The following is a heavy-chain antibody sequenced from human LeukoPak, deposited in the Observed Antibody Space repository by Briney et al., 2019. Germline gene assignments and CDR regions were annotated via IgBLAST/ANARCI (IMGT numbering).Heavy chain of an antibody. CDR3: ARANDSSGYSNDFDY. CDR2: IIPIFGTA. CDR1: GYTFTSYD. D-gene: IGHD3-22*01. J-gene: IGHJ4*02. Sequence: SVKVSCKASGYTFTSYDINWVRQATGQGLEWMGGIIPIFGTANYAQKFQGRVTITADESTSTAYMELSSLRSEDTAVYYCARANDSSGYSNDFDYWGQGTLVTVSS. V-gene: IGHV1-69*13.